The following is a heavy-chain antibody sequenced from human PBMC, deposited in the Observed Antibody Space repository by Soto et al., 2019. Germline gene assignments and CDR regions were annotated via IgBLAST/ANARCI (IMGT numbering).Heavy chain of an antibody. D-gene: IGHD5-12*01. CDR3: VSLSGYSGYGKFDY. V-gene: IGHV3-21*01. Sequence: GGSLRLSCAASGFTFSSYSMNWVRQAPGKGLEWVSSISSSSSYIYYADSVKGRFTISRDNAKNSLYLQMNSLRAEDTAVYYCVSLSGYSGYGKFDYWGQGTLVTVSS. CDR2: ISSSSSYI. J-gene: IGHJ4*02. CDR1: GFTFSSYS.